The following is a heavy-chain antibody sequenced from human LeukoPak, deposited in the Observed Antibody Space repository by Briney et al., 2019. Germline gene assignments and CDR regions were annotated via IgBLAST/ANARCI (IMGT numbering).Heavy chain of an antibody. D-gene: IGHD1-26*01. CDR1: GLTFTNYG. CDR2: IDGDGRTT. Sequence: GGSLRLSCVASGLTFTNYGMMWVRQAPGRGLVWVSYIDGDGRTTTYADSVKGRFTISRDNAKNTLYLQMNSLRAEDTAMYYCARNYNGMSCWGQGTLVIVSS. J-gene: IGHJ4*02. V-gene: IGHV3-74*01. CDR3: ARNYNGMSC.